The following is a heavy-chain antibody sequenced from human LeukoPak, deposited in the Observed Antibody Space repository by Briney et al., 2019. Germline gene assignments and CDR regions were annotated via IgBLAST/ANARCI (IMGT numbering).Heavy chain of an antibody. CDR2: ISAYNGNT. V-gene: IGHV1-18*01. J-gene: IGHJ6*03. Sequence: ASVKVSCKASGYTFTSYGISWVRQAPGQGLEWMGWISAYNGNTNYAQKLQGRVTMTTDTSTSTAYMELRSLRSDDTAVYYCARDRWELLLSYHYYYMDVWGKGTTVTVSS. D-gene: IGHD1-26*01. CDR3: ARDRWELLLSYHYYYMDV. CDR1: GYTFTSYG.